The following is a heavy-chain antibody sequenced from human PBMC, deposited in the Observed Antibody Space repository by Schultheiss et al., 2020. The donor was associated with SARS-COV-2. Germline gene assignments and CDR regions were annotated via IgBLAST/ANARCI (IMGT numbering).Heavy chain of an antibody. CDR3: AVVSGWYGEYFHH. CDR2: ISNKADGGTT. D-gene: IGHD6-19*01. Sequence: GGSLRLSCAASGFTFSSYSMNWVRQAPGKGLEWVGHISNKADGGTTTYAAPVKGRFTISRDNAKNSLYLQMNSLRAEDTAVYYCAVVSGWYGEYFHHWGQGTLVTVSS. CDR1: GFTFSSYS. V-gene: IGHV3-15*01. J-gene: IGHJ1*01.